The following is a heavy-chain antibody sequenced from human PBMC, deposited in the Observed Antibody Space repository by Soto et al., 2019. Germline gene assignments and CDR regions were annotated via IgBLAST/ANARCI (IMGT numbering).Heavy chain of an antibody. CDR2: INPSGGST. Sequence: QVQLVQSGAEVKKPGASVKVSCKASGYTFTSYYMHWVRQAPGQGLEWMGIINPSGGSTSYAQKFQGRVTMTRDTSTSTVYMELSSLRSEDTAVYYCAREIGRDGYKPDAFDIWGQGTMVTVSS. J-gene: IGHJ3*02. CDR3: AREIGRDGYKPDAFDI. CDR1: GYTFTSYY. D-gene: IGHD5-12*01. V-gene: IGHV1-46*01.